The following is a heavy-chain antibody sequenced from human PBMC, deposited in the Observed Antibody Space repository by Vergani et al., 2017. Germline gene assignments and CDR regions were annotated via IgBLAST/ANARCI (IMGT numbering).Heavy chain of an antibody. Sequence: QVSLVESGGGVVQPGRSLTLTCSASGFGFKNFAMHWVRQAPGKGLEWVATISKDGTHDYYEPSVRGRFAVSRDNFKNTMYLQMDRLTTDDTAVYFCARNGIDICVSNSDYSDLLYYGGQGILVTVSS. V-gene: IGHV3-30*03. CDR2: ISKDGTHD. CDR1: GFGFKNFA. D-gene: IGHD3-22*01. CDR3: ARNGIDICVSNSDYSDLLYY. J-gene: IGHJ4*02.